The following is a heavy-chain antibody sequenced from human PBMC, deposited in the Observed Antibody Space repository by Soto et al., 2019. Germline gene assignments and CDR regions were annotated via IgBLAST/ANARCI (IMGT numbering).Heavy chain of an antibody. V-gene: IGHV4-31*03. D-gene: IGHD2-2*02. J-gene: IGHJ4*02. Sequence: QVQLQESGPGLVKPSQTLSLTCTVSGDSITSAGHNWSGIRQPPGKGLEWIGYIYYSGTTYNNPSHRSRIIISVDPSKNPFSLKLSSVTAADTAMYYCARYTEAYFDYWGQGILVTVSS. CDR3: ARYTEAYFDY. CDR1: GDSITSAGHN. CDR2: IYYSGTT.